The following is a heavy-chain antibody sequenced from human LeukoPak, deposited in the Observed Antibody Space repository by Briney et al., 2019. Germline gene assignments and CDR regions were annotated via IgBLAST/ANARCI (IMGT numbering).Heavy chain of an antibody. J-gene: IGHJ4*02. D-gene: IGHD4-17*01. Sequence: PSETLSLTCAVSGGSISSGGYSWSWLRQPPGKGLEWIGYIYYSGSTFYNPSLQSRVTISVDKSKNQFSLKLRSVTAADTAVYYCARTKKVDCGDYENYFDYWGQGTQVTVSS. V-gene: IGHV4-30-4*07. CDR3: ARTKKVDCGDYENYFDY. CDR1: GGSISSGGYS. CDR2: IYYSGST.